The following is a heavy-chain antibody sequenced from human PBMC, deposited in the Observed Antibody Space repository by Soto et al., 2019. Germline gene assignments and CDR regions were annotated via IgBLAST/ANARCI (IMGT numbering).Heavy chain of an antibody. D-gene: IGHD2-2*01. V-gene: IGHV1-46*03. CDR2: INPSGGNI. J-gene: IGHJ4*02. Sequence: QVKLVQSGAEVKKPGASVKVSCKASGYTFTTYYIHWVRQAPGQGLEWMGIINPSGGNITYAQKFQGRVTMTRDTSTSTVYMELSSLRSEDTAVYYCGRDGGYQRFDYWGQGALVTVSS. CDR3: GRDGGYQRFDY. CDR1: GYTFTTYY.